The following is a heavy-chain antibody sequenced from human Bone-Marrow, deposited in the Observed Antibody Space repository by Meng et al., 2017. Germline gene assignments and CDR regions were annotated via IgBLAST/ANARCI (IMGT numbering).Heavy chain of an antibody. CDR3: ARDSPTPGSDSSGYYNYGMDV. Sequence: GESLKISCAASGFTFSSYAMNWVRQAPGKGLEWVSVIYSCGSTYYADSVKGRFTISRDNSKNTLYLQMNSLRAEDTAVYYCARDSPTPGSDSSGYYNYGMDVWGQGTTVTVSS. CDR2: IYSCGST. V-gene: IGHV3-66*03. D-gene: IGHD3-22*01. J-gene: IGHJ6*02. CDR1: GFTFSSYA.